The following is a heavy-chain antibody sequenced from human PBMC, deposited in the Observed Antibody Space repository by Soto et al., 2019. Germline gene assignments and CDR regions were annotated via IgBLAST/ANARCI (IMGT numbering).Heavy chain of an antibody. CDR1: GFTFSSYG. D-gene: IGHD3-22*01. J-gene: IGHJ4*02. Sequence: QVQLVESGGGVVQPGRSLRLSCAASGFTFSSYGMHWVRQAPGKGLEWVEVISYDGSNKYYADSVKGRFTISRDNSKNTLDLQMNSLRAEDTAVYYCAKPWLTMIVVVTRPNYWGQGTLVTVSS. CDR2: ISYDGSNK. CDR3: AKPWLTMIVVVTRPNY. V-gene: IGHV3-30*18.